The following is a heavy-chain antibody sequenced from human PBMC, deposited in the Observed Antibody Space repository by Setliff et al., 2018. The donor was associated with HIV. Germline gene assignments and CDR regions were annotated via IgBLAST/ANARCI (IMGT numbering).Heavy chain of an antibody. V-gene: IGHV5-51*01. J-gene: IGHJ3*01. Sequence: PGESLKLSCQGSGYSFTRYWIGWVRQMPGKGLEWMGIIFPGDSDTRFSPSFQGQVSLSVDKSATTAYLHRSSLKASDTAIYYCARRSVSHGNGFDLWGQGTLVTVSS. D-gene: IGHD3-10*01. CDR1: GYSFTRYW. CDR3: ARRSVSHGNGFDL. CDR2: IFPGDSDT.